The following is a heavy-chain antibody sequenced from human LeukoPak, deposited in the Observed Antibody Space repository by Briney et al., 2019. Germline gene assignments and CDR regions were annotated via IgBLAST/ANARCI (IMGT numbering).Heavy chain of an antibody. Sequence: SETLSLTCTVSGGSISSSSYYWGWIRQPPGKALEWIGSIYYSGSTYYNPSPKSRVTLSVDTSKNQFSLKLNSVTAADTAVYYCARSQSITMVRGSAFEIWGQGTMVTVSS. D-gene: IGHD3-10*01. CDR3: ARSQSITMVRGSAFEI. V-gene: IGHV4-39*01. J-gene: IGHJ3*02. CDR1: GGSISSSSYY. CDR2: IYYSGST.